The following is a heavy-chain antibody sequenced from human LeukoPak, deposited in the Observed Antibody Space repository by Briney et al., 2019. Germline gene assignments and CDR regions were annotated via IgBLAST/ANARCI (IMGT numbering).Heavy chain of an antibody. V-gene: IGHV5-51*01. D-gene: IGHD6-13*01. CDR3: ARTETSSWYHFDY. CDR1: GYSFTSYW. Sequence: GESLKISCKGSGYSFTSYWIGWVRQMPGIGLEWMGIIYPGDSDTRYSPSFQGQVTISADKSISTAYLQWSSLKASDTAIYYCARTETSSWYHFDYWGQGTLVTVSS. J-gene: IGHJ4*02. CDR2: IYPGDSDT.